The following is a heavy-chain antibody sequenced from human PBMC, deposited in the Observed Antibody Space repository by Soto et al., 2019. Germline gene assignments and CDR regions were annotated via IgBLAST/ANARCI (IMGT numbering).Heavy chain of an antibody. D-gene: IGHD3-16*02. J-gene: IGHJ6*02. CDR1: GGSISSSSYY. Sequence: SETLSLTCTVSGGSISSSSYYWGWIRQPPGKGLEWIGSIYYSGSTYYNPSLKSRVTISVDTSKNQFSLKLSSVTAADTAVYYCARQVVMITFGGVIVLNYGMDVWGQGTTVTVSS. V-gene: IGHV4-39*01. CDR2: IYYSGST. CDR3: ARQVVMITFGGVIVLNYGMDV.